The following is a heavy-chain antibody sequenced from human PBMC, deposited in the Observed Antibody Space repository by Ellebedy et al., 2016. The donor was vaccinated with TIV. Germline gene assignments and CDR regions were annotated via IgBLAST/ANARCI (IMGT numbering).Heavy chain of an antibody. CDR3: AVARGWGWEV. V-gene: IGHV4-39*07. CDR1: GGSMTNSGYH. CDR2: TFYSGTT. J-gene: IGHJ4*02. Sequence: SETLSLTCIVSGGSMTNSGYHWGCVRQPPGKGLEWIGGTFYSGTTYFSPSLESRVTISPATSRTQFSLKLNSVTAADTAVYYCAVARGWGWEVWGQGTLVTVSS. D-gene: IGHD7-27*01.